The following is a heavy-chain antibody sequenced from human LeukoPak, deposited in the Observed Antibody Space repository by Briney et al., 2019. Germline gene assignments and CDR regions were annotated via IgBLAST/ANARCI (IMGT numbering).Heavy chain of an antibody. J-gene: IGHJ6*03. Sequence: GGSLRLSCAASGLTVSSNHVSWVRQAPGKGLEGVLVIYTGGSTDYADSVQGRFTISRDNSKTTFYLQKTSLRAEDTAVYYCARGARAATGYYYYYMDVWGKGTTVTVSS. CDR3: ARGARAATGYYYYYMDV. D-gene: IGHD2-15*01. V-gene: IGHV3-53*01. CDR1: GLTVSSNH. CDR2: IYTGGST.